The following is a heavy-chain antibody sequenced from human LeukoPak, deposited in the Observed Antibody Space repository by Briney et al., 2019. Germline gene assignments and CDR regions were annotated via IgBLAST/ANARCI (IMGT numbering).Heavy chain of an antibody. Sequence: SETLSLTCTVSGGSISSYYWSWIRQPPGKGLEWIGYIYYSGSTNYNPSLKSRVTISVDTSKNQFSLKLSSVTAADTAVYYCARHLTDYCGGDCYQPNYFDYWGQGTLVTVSS. CDR2: IYYSGST. J-gene: IGHJ4*02. V-gene: IGHV4-59*08. CDR1: GGSISSYY. CDR3: ARHLTDYCGGDCYQPNYFDY. D-gene: IGHD2-21*02.